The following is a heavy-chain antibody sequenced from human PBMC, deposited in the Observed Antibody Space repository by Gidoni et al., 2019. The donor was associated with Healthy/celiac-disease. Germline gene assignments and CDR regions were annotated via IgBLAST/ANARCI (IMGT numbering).Heavy chain of an antibody. J-gene: IGHJ4*02. CDR3: ARRDCSSTSCYADPFDY. CDR1: GYSFTSYW. D-gene: IGHD2-2*01. Sequence: EVQLVQSGAEVKKPWESLKISCKGSGYSFTSYWIGWVRHMPGKGLEWMGIIYPGDSDTRYSPSFQGQVTISADKSISTAYLQWSSLKASDTAMYYCARRDCSSTSCYADPFDYWGQGTLVTVSS. V-gene: IGHV5-51*03. CDR2: IYPGDSDT.